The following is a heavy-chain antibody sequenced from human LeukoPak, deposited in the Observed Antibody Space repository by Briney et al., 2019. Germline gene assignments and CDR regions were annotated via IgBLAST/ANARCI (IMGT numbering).Heavy chain of an antibody. J-gene: IGHJ4*02. CDR1: GFTFSSSA. V-gene: IGHV3-23*01. CDR3: AKQLGYCSDGSCYFPY. CDR2: ISNNGGYT. D-gene: IGHD2-15*01. Sequence: GSLRLSCAASGFTFSSSAMSWVRQAPGKGLEWVSAISNNGGYTYYADSVQGRFTISRDNSRSTLCLQMNSLRAEDTAVYYCAKQLGYCSDGSCYFPYWGQGTLVTVSS.